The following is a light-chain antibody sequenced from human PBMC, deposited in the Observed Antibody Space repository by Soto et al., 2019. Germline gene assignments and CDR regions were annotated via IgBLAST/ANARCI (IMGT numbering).Light chain of an antibody. J-gene: IGKJ5*01. V-gene: IGKV3-11*01. CDR1: QSISNN. Sequence: EIMMTQSPATLSVTPGERATLSCRASQSISNNLAWYQQQPGQTPRLLIYGVSSRAAGVPARFSGSRSGTDFTLTISSLEPEDFAVYFCHQRNKFGQGTRLEI. CDR2: GVS. CDR3: HQRNK.